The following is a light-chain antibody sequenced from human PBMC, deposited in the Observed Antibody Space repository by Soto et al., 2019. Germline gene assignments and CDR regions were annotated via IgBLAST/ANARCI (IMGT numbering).Light chain of an antibody. J-gene: IGKJ4*01. CDR1: QNVSSN. CDR3: QQYNNWPPLT. Sequence: EIVMTQSPATLSVSPGERATLSCRASQNVSSNLALYQQQPGQAPRLLIYGASTRATGIPARFSGSGSGTEVSLTISSLQSEDVAVDYCQQYNNWPPLTLGGGTKVEIK. CDR2: GAS. V-gene: IGKV3-15*01.